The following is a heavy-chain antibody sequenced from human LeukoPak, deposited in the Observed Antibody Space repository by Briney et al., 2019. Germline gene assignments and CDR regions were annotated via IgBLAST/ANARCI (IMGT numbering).Heavy chain of an antibody. CDR1: GYTFTGYY. V-gene: IGHV1-8*02. D-gene: IGHD3-22*01. CDR3: ARGGGYYDRSAKYFIRPPEY. CDR2: MNPNSGNT. J-gene: IGHJ4*02. Sequence: GASVKVSCKASGYTFTGYYMHWVRQATGQGLEWMGWMNPNSGNTGYAQKFQGRVTMTRNTSISTAYMELSSLRSEDTAVYYCARGGGYYDRSAKYFIRPPEYWGQGTLVTVSS.